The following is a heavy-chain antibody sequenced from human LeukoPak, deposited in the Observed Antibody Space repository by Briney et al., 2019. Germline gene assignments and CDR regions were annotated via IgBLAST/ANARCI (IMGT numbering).Heavy chain of an antibody. D-gene: IGHD1-26*01. CDR3: AKSLLTTASGTVRAFDI. V-gene: IGHV3-33*08. Sequence: PGGSLRLSCAASGFTFSSYGMHWVRQAPGKGLEWVAVIYYGGSIEYYADSVKGRFTISRDNSKNTLYLQMNSLRAEDTAKYYCAKSLLTTASGTVRAFDIWGQGTVVTVSA. CDR2: IYYGGSIE. CDR1: GFTFSSYG. J-gene: IGHJ3*02.